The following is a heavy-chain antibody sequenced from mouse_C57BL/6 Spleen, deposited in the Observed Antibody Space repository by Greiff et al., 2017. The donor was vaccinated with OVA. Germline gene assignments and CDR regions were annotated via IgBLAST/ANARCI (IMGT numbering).Heavy chain of an antibody. J-gene: IGHJ3*01. CDR2: ISGGDGHT. CDR3: ARQDDYDRGSFAY. Sequence: EVKLVESGGGLVKPGGSLKLSCAASGFTFSSYTMSWVRQTPEKRLELVATISGGDGHTYYPDRVKGRFPISRDNATNTLYVQMSSLGYEDTALYYCARQDDYDRGSFAYWGQGTLVTVSA. V-gene: IGHV5-9*01. CDR1: GFTFSSYT. D-gene: IGHD2-4*01.